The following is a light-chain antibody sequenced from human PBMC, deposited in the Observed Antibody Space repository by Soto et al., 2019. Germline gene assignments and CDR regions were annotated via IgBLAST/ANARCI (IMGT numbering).Light chain of an antibody. V-gene: IGLV2-14*01. Sequence: QSALTQPASVSGSPGQSITISCTGTSSDVGGYSYVSWHQQLPGKAPKLMIYDVSDRPSGVSNRFSGSKSGNTASLTISGLQAEDEADYYCSSYTSSSLYVFGTGTKVTV. CDR2: DVS. J-gene: IGLJ1*01. CDR1: SSDVGGYSY. CDR3: SSYTSSSLYV.